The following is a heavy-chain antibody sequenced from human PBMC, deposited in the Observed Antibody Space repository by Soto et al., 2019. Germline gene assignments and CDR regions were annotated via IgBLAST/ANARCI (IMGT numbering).Heavy chain of an antibody. V-gene: IGHV6-1*01. CDR2: TYYRSKCYP. J-gene: IGHJ6*02. CDR3: ARAIRWGIVVVAAATYYKYEMDI. D-gene: IGHD2-2*01. CDR1: GDSVSSNSAA. Sequence: SESLSLTCAISGDSVSSNSAAWNWIRQSPSRGLEWLGRTYYRSKCYPDYAGSVKSRLTVHPDTSKIQFSLQRNSWAPEATAVYYCARAIRWGIVVVAAATYYKYEMDIWRQETMVATSS.